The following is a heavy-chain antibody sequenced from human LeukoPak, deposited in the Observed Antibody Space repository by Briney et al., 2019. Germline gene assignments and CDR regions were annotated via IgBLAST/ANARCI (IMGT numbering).Heavy chain of an antibody. CDR2: MNPNSGNT. CDR3: ARGGIAAAGVDY. V-gene: IGHV1-8*02. J-gene: IGHJ4*02. D-gene: IGHD6-13*01. Sequence: ASVKVSCKASGYTFTSYGISWVRQATGQGLEWMGWMNPNSGNTGYAEKFQGRVTMTRDTSMSTVYMKLSSLTSEDTAVYYCARGGIAAAGVDYWGQGTLVTVSS. CDR1: GYTFTSYG.